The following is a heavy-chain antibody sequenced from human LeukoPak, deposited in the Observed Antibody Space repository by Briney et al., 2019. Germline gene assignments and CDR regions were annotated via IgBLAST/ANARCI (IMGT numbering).Heavy chain of an antibody. CDR1: GFTFSSYS. J-gene: IGHJ4*02. Sequence: GGSLRLSCAASGFTFSSYSMNWVRQAPGKGLEWVSYISSSSSTIYYADPVKGRFTISRDNAKNSLYLQMNSLRAEDTAVYYCARDVGDYWGQGTLVTVSS. CDR3: ARDVGDY. D-gene: IGHD1-26*01. CDR2: ISSSSSTI. V-gene: IGHV3-48*04.